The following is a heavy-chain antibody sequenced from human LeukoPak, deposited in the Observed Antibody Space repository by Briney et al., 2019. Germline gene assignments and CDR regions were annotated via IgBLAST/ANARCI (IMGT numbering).Heavy chain of an antibody. CDR3: ARGLGAVAGTFDY. J-gene: IGHJ4*02. CDR1: GFTFSSYE. Sequence: GGSLRLSCAASGFTFSSYEMNWVRQAPGKGLEWVSYVSSSGSTIYYADSVKGRFTISRDNAKNSLYLQMNSLRAEDTAVYYCARGLGAVAGTFDYWGQGTLVTVSS. D-gene: IGHD6-19*01. V-gene: IGHV3-48*03. CDR2: VSSSGSTI.